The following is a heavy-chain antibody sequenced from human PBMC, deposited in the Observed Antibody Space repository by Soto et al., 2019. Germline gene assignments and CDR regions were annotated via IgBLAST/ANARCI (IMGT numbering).Heavy chain of an antibody. CDR2: ISSSGSTI. J-gene: IGHJ4*02. V-gene: IGHV3-11*01. CDR1: GFTFSDYY. D-gene: IGHD3-22*01. Sequence: PGGSLRLSCAAPGFTFSDYYMSWIRQAPGKGLEWVSYISSSGSTIYYADSVKGRFTISRDNAKNSLYLQMNSLRAEDTAVYYCARASYESSGLNDYWGQGTLVTVSS. CDR3: ARASYESSGLNDY.